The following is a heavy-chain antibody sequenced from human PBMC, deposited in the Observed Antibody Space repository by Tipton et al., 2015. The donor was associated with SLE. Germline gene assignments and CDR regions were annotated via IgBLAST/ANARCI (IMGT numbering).Heavy chain of an antibody. J-gene: IGHJ4*02. CDR2: IYSGGST. Sequence: SLRLSCAASGFTVSSNYMSWVRQAPGKGLEWVSVIYSGGSTYYADSVKGRFTISRDNSKNTLYLQMNSLRAEDTAVYYCAKTIMITFGGVIVYFDYWGQGTLVTVSS. D-gene: IGHD3-16*02. CDR3: AKTIMITFGGVIVYFDY. CDR1: GFTVSSNY. V-gene: IGHV3-53*01.